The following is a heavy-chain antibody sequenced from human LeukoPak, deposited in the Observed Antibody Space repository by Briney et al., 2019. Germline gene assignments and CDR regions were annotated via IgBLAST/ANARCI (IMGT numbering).Heavy chain of an antibody. V-gene: IGHV1-24*01. CDR3: ATVRDGTTYFDY. CDR2: FDPEDGKT. J-gene: IGHJ4*02. Sequence: ASVKVSCKVSGYTLSVLSMHWVRQAPGKGLEWLGGFDPEDGKTTYARKFQGRVTVTEDSSTDTAYMELTSLRSEDTAVYYCATVRDGTTYFDYWGRGTLVTVSS. CDR1: GYTLSVLS. D-gene: IGHD1-1*01.